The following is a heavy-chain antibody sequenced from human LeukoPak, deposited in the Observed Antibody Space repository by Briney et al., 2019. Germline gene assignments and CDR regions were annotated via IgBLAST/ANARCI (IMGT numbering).Heavy chain of an antibody. CDR1: GFTFINYE. D-gene: IGHD1-7*01. CDR3: ARTGTTTY. CDR2: MSGSGSTI. V-gene: IGHV3-48*03. Sequence: GGSLRLSCAASGFTFINYEMTWVRQAPGKGLEWVSYMSGSGSTIYYADSVKGRFTISRDNAKNSLYLQMNSLRAEDTAVYYCARTGTTTYWGQGTLVTVSS. J-gene: IGHJ4*02.